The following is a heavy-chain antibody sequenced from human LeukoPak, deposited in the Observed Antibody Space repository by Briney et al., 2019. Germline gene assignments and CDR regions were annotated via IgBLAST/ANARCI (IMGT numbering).Heavy chain of an antibody. CDR3: TRYNNDHFDY. D-gene: IGHD1-14*01. J-gene: IGHJ4*02. CDR1: GFTFGGYG. Sequence: PGRSLRLSCAGSGFTFGGYGMHWFRQTPGKGLEWVAVIAYDGSRAFYADSVKGRFTISRDNSKNTMSVQTDDLRAEDTAVYYCTRYNNDHFDYWGQGTLVTVSS. V-gene: IGHV3-33*01. CDR2: IAYDGSRA.